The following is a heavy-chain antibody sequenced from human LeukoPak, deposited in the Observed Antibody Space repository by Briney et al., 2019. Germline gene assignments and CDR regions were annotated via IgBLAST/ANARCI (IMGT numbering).Heavy chain of an antibody. Sequence: PGGSLRLSCAASGLTFSSYEMSWVRQAPGKGLEWVAVISYDGSNKYYADSVKGRFTISRDNSKNTLYLQMNSLRAEDTAVYYCARDDRSYDIVVVPAAPPFDYYYYGMDVWGQGTTVTVSS. CDR1: GLTFSSYE. D-gene: IGHD2-2*01. J-gene: IGHJ6*02. V-gene: IGHV3-30-3*01. CDR2: ISYDGSNK. CDR3: ARDDRSYDIVVVPAAPPFDYYYYGMDV.